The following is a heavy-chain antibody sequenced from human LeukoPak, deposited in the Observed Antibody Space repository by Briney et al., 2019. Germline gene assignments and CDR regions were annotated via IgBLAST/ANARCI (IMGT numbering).Heavy chain of an antibody. V-gene: IGHV4-59*01. Sequence: SETLSLTCTVSGGSISSYYWSWIRQPPGKGLEWIGYIYYSGSTNYNPSLKSRVTISVDTSKNQFSLKLSSVTAADTAVYYCARAKTHYYDSSGYSHPLDYWGQGTLVTVSS. CDR1: GGSISSYY. D-gene: IGHD3-22*01. CDR2: IYYSGST. J-gene: IGHJ4*02. CDR3: ARAKTHYYDSSGYSHPLDY.